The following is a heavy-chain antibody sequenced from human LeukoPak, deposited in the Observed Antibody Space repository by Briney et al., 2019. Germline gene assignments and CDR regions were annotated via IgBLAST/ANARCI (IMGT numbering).Heavy chain of an antibody. V-gene: IGHV3-21*04. J-gene: IGHJ4*02. CDR2: ISSSSSYI. CDR3: AKGTLDIVVVPAAPKVYYLDY. Sequence: NPGGSLRLSCAASGFTFSSYSMNWVRQAPGKGLEWVSSISSSSSYIYYADSVKGRFTISRDNSKNTLYLQTNSLRAEDTAVYYCAKGTLDIVVVPAAPKVYYLDYWGQGTLVTVSS. D-gene: IGHD2-2*01. CDR1: GFTFSSYS.